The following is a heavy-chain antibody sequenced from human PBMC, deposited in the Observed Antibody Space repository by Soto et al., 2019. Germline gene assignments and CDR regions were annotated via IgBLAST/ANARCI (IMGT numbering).Heavy chain of an antibody. CDR2: INPSGGST. V-gene: IGHV1-46*01. CDR3: ASGAIAARPTDY. D-gene: IGHD6-6*01. J-gene: IGHJ4*02. Sequence: ASVNVSCKASGYTFTSYYIHWGRQAPGQGLEWMGIINPSGGSTSYAQKFQGRVTMTRDTSTSTVYMELSSLRSEDTAVYYCASGAIAARPTDYWGQGTLVTVSS. CDR1: GYTFTSYY.